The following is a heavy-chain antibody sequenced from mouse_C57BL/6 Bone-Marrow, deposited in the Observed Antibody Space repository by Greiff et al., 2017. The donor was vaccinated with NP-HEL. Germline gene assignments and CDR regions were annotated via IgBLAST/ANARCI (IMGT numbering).Heavy chain of an antibody. CDR1: GYRGTWDA. CDR3: ARGTTTVVATDY. Sequence: QVQLQQSGPELVRQGVSVKISCKGLGYRGTWDAGQLLGEVHAKSLEWIGVISTWSGVASYNQKFKDKATMTVDKSSSTAYMELARLTSEDSAVYYCARGTTTVVATDYWGQGTTLTVSS. J-gene: IGHJ2*01. V-gene: IGHV1-67*01. CDR2: ISTWSGVA. D-gene: IGHD1-1*01.